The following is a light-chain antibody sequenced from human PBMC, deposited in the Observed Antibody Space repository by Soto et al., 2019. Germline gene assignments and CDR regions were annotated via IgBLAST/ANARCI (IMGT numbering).Light chain of an antibody. CDR3: QQYYSTPLT. J-gene: IGKJ4*01. Sequence: IVMTQSPDSLAVSLGERTTIHCKSSQSILFSTNNKNYFAWYQQKPGQPPKLLIYWASTRESGVPDRFNGSGSGTDFTLTISSLQVEDVAVYYCQQYYSTPLTFGGGTKVEI. CDR1: QSILFSTNNKNY. CDR2: WAS. V-gene: IGKV4-1*01.